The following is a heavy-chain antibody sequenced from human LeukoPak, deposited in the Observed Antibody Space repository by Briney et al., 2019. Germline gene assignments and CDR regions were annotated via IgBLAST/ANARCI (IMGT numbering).Heavy chain of an antibody. Sequence: PSETLSLTCTVSGGSISSYYWSWIRQPAGKGLEWIGRIYTSGSTNYNPSLKSRVTISVDTSKNQFSLKLSSVTAADTAVYYCARDRRGPYSSGWPTNWFDPWGQGTLVTVSS. V-gene: IGHV4-4*07. D-gene: IGHD6-19*01. CDR1: GGSISSYY. CDR3: ARDRRGPYSSGWPTNWFDP. CDR2: IYTSGST. J-gene: IGHJ5*02.